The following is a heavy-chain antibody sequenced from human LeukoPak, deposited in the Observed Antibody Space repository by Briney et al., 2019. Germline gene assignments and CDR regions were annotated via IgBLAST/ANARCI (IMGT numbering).Heavy chain of an antibody. V-gene: IGHV4-4*07. Sequence: SETLSLACSVSGDSISSDYWSWIRQLAGKGLEWIGRIYTTGSTNYNPSLKSRVTMSVDMSKNQFSLKLSSVTAADTAVYYCASASGYWGQGTLVTVSS. CDR2: IYTTGST. CDR1: GDSISSDY. J-gene: IGHJ4*02. D-gene: IGHD6-19*01. CDR3: ASASGY.